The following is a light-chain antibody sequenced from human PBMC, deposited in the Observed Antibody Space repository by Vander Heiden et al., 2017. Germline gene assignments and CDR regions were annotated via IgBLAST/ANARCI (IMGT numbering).Light chain of an antibody. CDR2: AAS. J-gene: IGKJ4*01. Sequence: DIQMTQSPSSLSASVGDRVTITCRASQSISSYLNWYQQKPGKAPKLLIYAASSLQSGVPSRFSGSGSGTDFTLTISSLQPEDFATYYCQRSDSTPHTFGGATRVELK. V-gene: IGKV1-39*01. CDR1: QSISSY. CDR3: QRSDSTPHT.